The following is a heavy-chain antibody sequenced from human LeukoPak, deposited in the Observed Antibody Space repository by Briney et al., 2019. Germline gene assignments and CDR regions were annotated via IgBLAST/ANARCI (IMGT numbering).Heavy chain of an antibody. Sequence: SGGSLRLSCAASGFTFSTYWMSWVRQAPGKGLEWVANIKQDGNEKYYVDSVKGRFTISRDNAKNSLYLQMNSLRAEDTAVYYCARVSSCGSGSYYNPWIDYWGQGTLVTVSS. CDR1: GFTFSTYW. J-gene: IGHJ4*02. CDR2: IKQDGNEK. V-gene: IGHV3-7*01. CDR3: ARVSSCGSGSYYNPWIDY. D-gene: IGHD3-10*01.